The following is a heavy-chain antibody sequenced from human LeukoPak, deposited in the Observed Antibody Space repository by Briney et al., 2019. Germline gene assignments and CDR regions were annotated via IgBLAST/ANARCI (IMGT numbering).Heavy chain of an antibody. Sequence: SETLSLTCTVSGGSISSGSYYWSWIRQPAGKGLEWIGRIYTSGSTNYNPSLKSRVTISVDTSKNQFSLKLSSVTAADTAAYYCARATIGIVGFFDYWGQGTLVTVSS. J-gene: IGHJ4*02. V-gene: IGHV4-61*02. D-gene: IGHD3-22*01. CDR3: ARATIGIVGFFDY. CDR1: GGSISSGSYY. CDR2: IYTSGST.